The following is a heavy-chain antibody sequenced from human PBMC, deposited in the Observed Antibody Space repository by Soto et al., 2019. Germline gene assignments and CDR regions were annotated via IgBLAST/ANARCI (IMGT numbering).Heavy chain of an antibody. CDR2: IYNSVST. CDR1: GGSMSNYY. D-gene: IGHD1-26*01. J-gene: IGHJ4*02. CDR3: ARDSGAAYFDY. Sequence: SGSLALTCSVSGGSMSNYYWSWIRQPPGKGLEWIGYIYNSVSTNYNPSLKSQVTISGDTSKSQFSLKVSSVTAADTAVYYCARDSGAAYFDYWGQG. V-gene: IGHV4-59*01.